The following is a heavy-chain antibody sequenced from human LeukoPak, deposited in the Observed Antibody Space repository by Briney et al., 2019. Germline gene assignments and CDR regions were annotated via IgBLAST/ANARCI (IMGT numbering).Heavy chain of an antibody. V-gene: IGHV1-69*05. Sequence: ASVKVSCKASGGTFSSYAISWSRQAPGQGLEWMGRIIPIFGTANYAQKFQGRVTITTDESTSTAYMELSSLRSEDTAVYYCARTYCTNGVCYYSSGWSFDYWGQGTLVTVSS. CDR1: GGTFSSYA. D-gene: IGHD2-8*01. CDR2: IIPIFGTA. CDR3: ARTYCTNGVCYYSSGWSFDY. J-gene: IGHJ4*02.